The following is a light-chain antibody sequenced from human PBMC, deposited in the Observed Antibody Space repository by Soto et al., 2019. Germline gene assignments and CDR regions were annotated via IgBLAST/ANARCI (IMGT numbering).Light chain of an antibody. CDR2: DAS. V-gene: IGKV3-11*01. Sequence: EIVLTQSPATLSLSPGERATLSCRASQSVSSYLVWYQQKPGQAPRLLIYDASNRATGIPARFSGSGSGTDFTLTISSLEPGEFAVYYCQQRSNWPLTFGGGTKVEIK. CDR1: QSVSSY. J-gene: IGKJ4*01. CDR3: QQRSNWPLT.